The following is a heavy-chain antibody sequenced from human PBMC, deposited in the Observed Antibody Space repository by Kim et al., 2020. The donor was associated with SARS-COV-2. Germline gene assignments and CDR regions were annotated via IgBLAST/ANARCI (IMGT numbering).Heavy chain of an antibody. D-gene: IGHD6-13*01. Sequence: SETLSLTCTASGGSISSSSYYWGWIRQPPGKGLEWIGSIYYSGSTYYNPSLKSRVTISVDTSKNQFSLKLSSVTAADTAVYYCARQRYSSSWHYWGQGTLVTVSS. CDR2: IYYSGST. CDR1: GGSISSSSYY. V-gene: IGHV4-39*01. J-gene: IGHJ4*02. CDR3: ARQRYSSSWHY.